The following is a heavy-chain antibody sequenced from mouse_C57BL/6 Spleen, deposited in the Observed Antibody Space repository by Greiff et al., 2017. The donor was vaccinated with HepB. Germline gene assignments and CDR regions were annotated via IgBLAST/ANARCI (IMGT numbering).Heavy chain of an antibody. V-gene: IGHV1-39*01. Sequence: EVQRVESGPELVKPGASVKISCKASGYSFTDYYMNWVKQSNGKSLEWIGVINPNNGTTSYNQKFKGKATLTVDKTSSTAYMQLNSLTSEDSAVYYCAVEGCCPHFDYWGQGTLVTVSS. CDR2: INPNNGTT. CDR3: AVEGCCPHFDY. J-gene: IGHJ3*01. D-gene: IGHD3-3*01. CDR1: GYSFTDYY.